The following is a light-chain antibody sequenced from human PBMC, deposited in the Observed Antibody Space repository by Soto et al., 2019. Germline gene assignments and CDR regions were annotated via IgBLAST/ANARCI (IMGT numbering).Light chain of an antibody. V-gene: IGKV1D-16*01. CDR2: AAS. J-gene: IGKJ4*01. Sequence: DIQMTQSPSSLSAAVGDRITITCRVSQGISNWVAWYQQKSGKAPKSPIYAASNLQSGVPSRFSGTRSGTNFTLTINSLQPEDFASYYCQQYDSDPLTFGGGTKVDMK. CDR1: QGISNW. CDR3: QQYDSDPLT.